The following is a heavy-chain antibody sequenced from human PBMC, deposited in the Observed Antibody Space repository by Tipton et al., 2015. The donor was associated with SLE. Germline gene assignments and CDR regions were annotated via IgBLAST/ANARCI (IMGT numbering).Heavy chain of an antibody. Sequence: QSGAEVKKPGSSAKVSCKASGDNFSRNAISWVRQAPGQGLEWMGGVIPVSGIANYAQKFQGRVTITADESTSTAYMEVSSLRSEDTAVYYCATTYSDFWRGYPPFDYWGQGTLVTVSS. J-gene: IGHJ4*02. CDR1: GDNFSRNA. CDR2: VIPVSGIA. D-gene: IGHD3-3*01. CDR3: ATTYSDFWRGYPPFDY. V-gene: IGHV1-69*01.